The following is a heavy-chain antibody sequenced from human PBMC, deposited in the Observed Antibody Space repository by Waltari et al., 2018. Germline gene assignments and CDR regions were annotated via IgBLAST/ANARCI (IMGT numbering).Heavy chain of an antibody. D-gene: IGHD6-13*01. CDR3: ARGLIAAAEG. Sequence: QVQLQESGPGLVKPSQTLSLTCTVSGGSISSGSYYWSWIRQPAGKGLEWIGRIYTSGSTNYNPSRKSRVTISVDTSKNQFSLKLSSVTAADTAVYYCARGLIAAAEGWGQGTLVTVSS. CDR2: IYTSGST. J-gene: IGHJ4*02. V-gene: IGHV4-61*02. CDR1: GGSISSGSYY.